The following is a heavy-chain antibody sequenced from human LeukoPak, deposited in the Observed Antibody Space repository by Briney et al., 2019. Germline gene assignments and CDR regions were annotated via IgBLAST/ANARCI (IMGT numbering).Heavy chain of an antibody. V-gene: IGHV3-23*01. Sequence: GGSLRLSCAASGFTFSSYAMSWVRQAPGKGLEWVSAISGSGGSTYYADSVKDRFTISRDNSKNTLYLQMNSLRAEDTAVYYCAKDYDSSGYPFDYWGQGTLVTVSS. J-gene: IGHJ4*02. CDR1: GFTFSSYA. D-gene: IGHD3-22*01. CDR2: ISGSGGST. CDR3: AKDYDSSGYPFDY.